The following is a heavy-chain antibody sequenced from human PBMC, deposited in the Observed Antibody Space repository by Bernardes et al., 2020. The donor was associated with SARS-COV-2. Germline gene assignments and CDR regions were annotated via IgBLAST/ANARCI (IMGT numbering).Heavy chain of an antibody. Sequence: GGSLRLSCAASGFTFSSYWMSWVRQAPGKGPEWLSYINNDGSATHHADSVTGRFATSRDNARNSLYLEMNSLRAEDTAVYYCASYYDMDVWGQGTTVTVSS. V-gene: IGHV3-48*04. CDR3: ASYYDMDV. CDR1: GFTFSSYW. CDR2: INNDGSAT. J-gene: IGHJ6*02.